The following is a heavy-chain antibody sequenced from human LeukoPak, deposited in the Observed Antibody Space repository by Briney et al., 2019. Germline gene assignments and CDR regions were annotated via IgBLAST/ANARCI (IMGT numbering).Heavy chain of an antibody. CDR2: INPNSGDT. Sequence: ASVKVSCKASGYTFTGYYMHWVRQAPGQWLEWMGRINPNSGDTNYAQKFQGRVTMTRDTSISTAYMELSRLRSDDTAVYYCASFAGYGGNSLDFWGQGTLVTVSS. V-gene: IGHV1-2*06. J-gene: IGHJ4*02. CDR1: GYTFTGYY. CDR3: ASFAGYGGNSLDF. D-gene: IGHD4-23*01.